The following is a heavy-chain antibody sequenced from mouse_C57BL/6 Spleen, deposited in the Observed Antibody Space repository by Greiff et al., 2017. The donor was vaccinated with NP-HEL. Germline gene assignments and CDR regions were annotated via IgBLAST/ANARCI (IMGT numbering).Heavy chain of an antibody. V-gene: IGHV1-64*01. D-gene: IGHD2-4*01. Sequence: QVQLQQPGAELVKPGASVKLSCKASGYTFTSYWMHWVKQRPGQGLEWIGMIHPNSGSTNYNEKFKSKATLTVAKSSSTAYMQLSSLTSEDSAVYYCAREDYDYDVPYAMDYWGQGTSVTVSS. CDR3: AREDYDYDVPYAMDY. CDR1: GYTFTSYW. J-gene: IGHJ4*01. CDR2: IHPNSGST.